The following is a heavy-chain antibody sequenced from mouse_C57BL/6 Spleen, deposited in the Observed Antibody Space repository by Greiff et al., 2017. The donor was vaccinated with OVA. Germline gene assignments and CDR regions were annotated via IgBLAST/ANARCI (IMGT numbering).Heavy chain of an antibody. Sequence: QVQLKESGAELVRPGASVTLSCKASGYTFTDYEMHWVKQTPVHGLEWIGAIDPETGGTAYNQKFKGKAILTADKSSSTAYMELRSLTSEESAVYYCRGGLGSSYDRYYFDYWGQGTTLTVSS. CDR1: GYTFTDYE. J-gene: IGHJ2*01. D-gene: IGHD1-1*01. CDR2: IDPETGGT. CDR3: RGGLGSSYDRYYFDY. V-gene: IGHV1-15*01.